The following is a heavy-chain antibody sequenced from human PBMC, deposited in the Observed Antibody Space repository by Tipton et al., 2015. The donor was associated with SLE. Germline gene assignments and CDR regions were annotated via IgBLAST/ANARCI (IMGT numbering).Heavy chain of an antibody. CDR3: ARVKRQYYFDY. CDR2: IYSGGST. J-gene: IGHJ4*02. CDR1: GFTVSSNY. D-gene: IGHD6-19*01. Sequence: SLRLSCAASGFTVSSNYMSWVRQAPGKGLEWVSVIYSGGSTYYADSVKGRFTISRDNSKNTLYLQKNSLRAEDTAVYYCARVKRQYYFDYWGQGTLVTVSS. V-gene: IGHV3-53*01.